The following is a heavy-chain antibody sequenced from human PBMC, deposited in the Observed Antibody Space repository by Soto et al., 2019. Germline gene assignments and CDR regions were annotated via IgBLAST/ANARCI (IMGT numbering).Heavy chain of an antibody. V-gene: IGHV1-69*13. CDR2: IIPIFGTA. CDR1: GGTFSSYA. D-gene: IGHD4-17*01. J-gene: IGHJ6*02. Sequence: SVKVSCKASGGTFSSYAISWVRQAPGQGLEWMGGIIPIFGTANYAQKFQGRVTITADESTSTAYMELSSLRSEDTAVYYCATRFYGDYAYYYYRMDVWGQGTTVTVS. CDR3: ATRFYGDYAYYYYRMDV.